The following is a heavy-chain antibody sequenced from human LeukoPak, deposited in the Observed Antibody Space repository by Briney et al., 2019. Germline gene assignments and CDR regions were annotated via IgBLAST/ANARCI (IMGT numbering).Heavy chain of an antibody. CDR2: IYYSGST. D-gene: IGHD3-22*01. Sequence: SQTLSLTCTVSGGSMRSGDYYWSWIRQPPGKGLEWIGYIYYSGSTYYNPSLESRVTISVDTTKNQFSLKLNSVTAADTAVYYCARVTGDSSGYYYLDYWGQGTLVTVSS. J-gene: IGHJ4*02. V-gene: IGHV4-30-4*08. CDR3: ARVTGDSSGYYYLDY. CDR1: GGSMRSGDYY.